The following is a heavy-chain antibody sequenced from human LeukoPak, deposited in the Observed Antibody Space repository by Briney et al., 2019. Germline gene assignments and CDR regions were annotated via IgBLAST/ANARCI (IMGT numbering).Heavy chain of an antibody. CDR1: GFTFSDYY. J-gene: IGHJ3*02. Sequence: PGGSLRLSCAASGFTFSDYYMSWLRQAPGKGLEWVSYISSSGSTIYYADSVKGRFTISRDNAKHSLYLQMNSLRAEDTAVYYCASGPPIWTGYTKGAFDSWGQGTMVTVSS. CDR2: ISSSGSTI. D-gene: IGHD3/OR15-3a*01. V-gene: IGHV3-11*04. CDR3: ASGPPIWTGYTKGAFDS.